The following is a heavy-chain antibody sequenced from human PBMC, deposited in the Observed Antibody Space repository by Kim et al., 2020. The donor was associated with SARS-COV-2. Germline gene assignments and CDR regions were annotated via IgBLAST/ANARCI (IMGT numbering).Heavy chain of an antibody. J-gene: IGHJ4*02. Sequence: ADSGKGRFTSSRDNAKNSLYLQMNSLRAEDTAVYYCARSRDYGSESSFDYWGQGTLVTVSS. CDR3: ARSRDYGSESSFDY. V-gene: IGHV3-21*01. D-gene: IGHD3-10*01.